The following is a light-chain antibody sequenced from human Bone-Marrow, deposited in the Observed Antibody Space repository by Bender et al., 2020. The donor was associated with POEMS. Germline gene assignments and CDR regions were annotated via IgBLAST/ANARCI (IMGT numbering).Light chain of an antibody. Sequence: QSVLTQPPSASGTPGQTVTISCSGSTSNIGNNNVNWYQQLPGRAPKLLIYTNNQRPSGVPDRFSGSKSATSASLAISGLQSEDEADYYCAAWDDSLHGAVFGGGTRLTVL. V-gene: IGLV1-44*01. J-gene: IGLJ3*02. CDR1: TSNIGNNN. CDR3: AAWDDSLHGAV. CDR2: TNN.